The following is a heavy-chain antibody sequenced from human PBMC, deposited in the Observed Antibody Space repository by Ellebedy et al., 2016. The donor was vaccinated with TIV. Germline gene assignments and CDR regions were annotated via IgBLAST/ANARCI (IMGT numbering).Heavy chain of an antibody. J-gene: IGHJ6*03. V-gene: IGHV3-33*01. Sequence: GGSLRLXCAASGFTFSIYGMHWVRQVPGKGLEWLAVIWFDGSSIYYGDSVRGRFSISRDNSQNTVYLQMNSLRADDTAVYYCAREKYSSSWFGYYYYMDVWGIGTTVTVSS. CDR2: IWFDGSSI. CDR1: GFTFSIYG. CDR3: AREKYSSSWFGYYYYMDV. D-gene: IGHD6-13*01.